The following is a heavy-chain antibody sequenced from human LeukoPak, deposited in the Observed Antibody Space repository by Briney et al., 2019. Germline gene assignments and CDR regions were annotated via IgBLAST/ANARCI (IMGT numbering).Heavy chain of an antibody. CDR1: GFTFSSYG. CDR3: ARPSGTWGAFDI. V-gene: IGHV3-33*01. Sequence: GRSLRLSCAASGFTFSSYGMHWVRQAPGKGLEWVADIWYDGSHKYYADSVKGRFTISRDNSKNTLHLQMNSLRAEDTAVYYCARPSGTWGAFDIWGQGTMVTVSS. CDR2: IWYDGSHK. J-gene: IGHJ3*02. D-gene: IGHD1-7*01.